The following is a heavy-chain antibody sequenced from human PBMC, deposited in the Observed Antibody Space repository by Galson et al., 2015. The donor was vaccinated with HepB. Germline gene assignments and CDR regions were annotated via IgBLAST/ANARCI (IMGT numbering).Heavy chain of an antibody. CDR1: GGTFSSYA. J-gene: IGHJ4*02. CDR2: IIPIFGIA. V-gene: IGHV1-69*13. CDR3: ARASTGGDYIRNFDY. Sequence: SVKVSCKASGGTFSSYAISWVRQAPGQGLEWMGGIIPIFGIANYAQKFQGRVTITADESTSTAYMELSSLRSEDTAVYYCARASTGGDYIRNFDYWGQGTLVTVSS. D-gene: IGHD4-17*01.